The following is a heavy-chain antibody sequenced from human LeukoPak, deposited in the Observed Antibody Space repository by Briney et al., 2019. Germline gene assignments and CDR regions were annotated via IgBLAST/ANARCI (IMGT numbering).Heavy chain of an antibody. V-gene: IGHV4-61*02. Sequence: SETLSLTCTVSGGSISSGSYYWSWIRQPAGKGLEWIGRIYTSGSTNYNPSLKSRVIISVDTSKNQFSLKLSSVTAADTAVYYCARHLGLQQWLVRSSGDYYYGMDVWGQGTTVTVSS. CDR2: IYTSGST. CDR1: GGSISSGSYY. CDR3: ARHLGLQQWLVRSSGDYYYGMDV. D-gene: IGHD6-19*01. J-gene: IGHJ6*02.